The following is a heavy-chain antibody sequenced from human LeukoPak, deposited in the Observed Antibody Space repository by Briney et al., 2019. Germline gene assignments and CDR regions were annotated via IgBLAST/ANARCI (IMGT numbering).Heavy chain of an antibody. V-gene: IGHV1-69*05. CDR2: IIPIFGTA. CDR3: ARDDLPYYGSGRSFDY. CDR1: GGTFSNYV. D-gene: IGHD3-10*01. Sequence: GSSVKVSCKASGGTFSNYVISWVRQAPGQGLEWMGGIIPIFGTANYAQKFQGRVTITTDESTSTAYMELSSLRSEDTAVYYCARDDLPYYGSGRSFDYWGQGTLVTVSS. J-gene: IGHJ4*02.